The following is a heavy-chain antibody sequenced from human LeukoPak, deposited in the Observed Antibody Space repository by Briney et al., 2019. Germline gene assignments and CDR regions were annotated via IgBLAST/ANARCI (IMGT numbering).Heavy chain of an antibody. D-gene: IGHD1-26*01. Sequence: PGGSLRLSCAASGFTFSTYAMGWVRQAPGKGLEWVSSITSDGGATYYADSVKGRFSFSRDNSMNTLYLQMKRLRAEDTAVYYCARIGLDNNTFDYWGQGTLVTVSS. V-gene: IGHV3-23*01. CDR1: GFTFSTYA. J-gene: IGHJ4*02. CDR3: ARIGLDNNTFDY. CDR2: ITSDGGAT.